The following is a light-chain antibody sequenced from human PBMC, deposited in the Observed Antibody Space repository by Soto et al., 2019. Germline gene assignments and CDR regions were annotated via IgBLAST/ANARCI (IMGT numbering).Light chain of an antibody. CDR3: AAWDDSLSGAV. J-gene: IGLJ7*01. Sequence: QSVLTQPPSASGTPGQRVTSSCSGSGSNIGSHTVSWYQQPPGTAPSRLSYSNDQRPSGVPDRFSGSKSGTSASLAISGLQSEDEADYYCAAWDDSLSGAVFGGGTQLTVL. CDR1: GSNIGSHT. CDR2: SND. V-gene: IGLV1-44*01.